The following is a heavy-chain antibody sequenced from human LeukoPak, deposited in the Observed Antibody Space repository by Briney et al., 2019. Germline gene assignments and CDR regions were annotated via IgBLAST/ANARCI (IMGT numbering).Heavy chain of an antibody. V-gene: IGHV4-39*07. CDR3: ARGGDGYKFHWFDP. J-gene: IGHJ5*02. D-gene: IGHD5-24*01. Sequence: TSETLSLTCTVSGGSISSSSYYRGWIRQPPGKGLEWIGSIYYSGSTYYNPSLKSRVTISVDTSKNQFSLKLSSVTAADTAVYYCARGGDGYKFHWFDPWGQGTLVTVSS. CDR2: IYYSGST. CDR1: GGSISSSSYY.